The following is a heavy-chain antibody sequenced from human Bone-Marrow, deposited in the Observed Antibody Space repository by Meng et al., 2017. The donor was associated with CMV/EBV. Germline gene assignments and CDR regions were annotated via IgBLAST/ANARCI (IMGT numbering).Heavy chain of an antibody. CDR2: IKQDGSEK. D-gene: IGHD2-2*01. Sequence: GGSLRLSCAASGFTFSSYWMSWVRQAPGKGLEWVANIKQDGSEKYYVDSVKGRFTISRDNAKNSLYLQMNSLRAEDTAVYYCARGYCSSTSCYHYYFDYWGQGTRVTVSS. CDR1: GFTFSSYW. J-gene: IGHJ4*02. CDR3: ARGYCSSTSCYHYYFDY. V-gene: IGHV3-7*04.